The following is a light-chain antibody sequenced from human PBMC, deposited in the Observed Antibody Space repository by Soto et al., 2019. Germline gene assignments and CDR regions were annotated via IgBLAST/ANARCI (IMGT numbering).Light chain of an antibody. CDR1: QSVSSKY. V-gene: IGKV3-20*01. CDR3: KQYNSYSWT. J-gene: IGKJ1*01. Sequence: EVVLTQSPGTLSLSPGERATLSCRASQSVSSKYVAWYQQIPGQTPRLLIYGAYSRATGIQDRFSGSGSGTDFTLTIRRLEPEDFATYYCKQYNSYSWTFGQGTKVDIK. CDR2: GAY.